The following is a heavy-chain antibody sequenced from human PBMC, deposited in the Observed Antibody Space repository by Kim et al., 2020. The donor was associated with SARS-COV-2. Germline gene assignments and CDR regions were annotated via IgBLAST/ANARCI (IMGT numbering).Heavy chain of an antibody. CDR3: ATQIYDVDY. D-gene: IGHD5-12*01. CDR2: INPSTGDT. J-gene: IGHJ4*02. CDR1: GYTFTDWY. Sequence: ASVKVSCKASGYTFTDWYFHWVRQAPGQGPEWVGWINPSTGDTNYEEKFQGRVTMTRDTSNNAAYLEVNSLRSDDTALYYCATQIYDVDYWGQGTLVTVS. V-gene: IGHV1-2*02.